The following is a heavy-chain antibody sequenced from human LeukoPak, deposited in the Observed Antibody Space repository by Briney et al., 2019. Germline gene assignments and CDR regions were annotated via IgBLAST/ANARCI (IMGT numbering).Heavy chain of an antibody. CDR3: ARNYFDISGYSPYFDH. V-gene: IGHV3-23*01. CDR1: GFTFSSYA. D-gene: IGHD3-22*01. CDR2: ISGGGDYK. Sequence: PGGSLRLSCAASGFTFSSYAMSWVRQAPGMGLEWVSAISGGGDYKYYTVSVKGRFTISRDNSKNTLYLEMNSLRAEDTAVYYCARNYFDISGYSPYFDHWGQGTLVTVSS. J-gene: IGHJ4*02.